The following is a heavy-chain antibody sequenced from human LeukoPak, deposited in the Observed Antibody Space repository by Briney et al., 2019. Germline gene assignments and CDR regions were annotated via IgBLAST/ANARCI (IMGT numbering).Heavy chain of an antibody. CDR3: AREVQLERLGYYYYYMDV. Sequence: GASVKVSCKASGYTFTGYYMHWVRQAPGQGLEWMGWINPNSGGTNYAQKFQGGVTMTRDTSISTAYMELSRLRSDDTAVYYCAREVQLERLGYYYYYMDVWGKGTTVTVSS. CDR1: GYTFTGYY. D-gene: IGHD1-1*01. CDR2: INPNSGGT. J-gene: IGHJ6*03. V-gene: IGHV1-2*02.